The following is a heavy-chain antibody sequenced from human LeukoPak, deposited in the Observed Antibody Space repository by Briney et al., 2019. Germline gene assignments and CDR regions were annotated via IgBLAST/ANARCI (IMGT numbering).Heavy chain of an antibody. V-gene: IGHV3-53*01. CDR2: IYSGGDT. Sequence: PGGSLRLSGAASGFTVSGNYMSWVRQAPGKGLEWISPIYSGGDTYYADSVKGRFTISRDNSKNTLYLQMNSLRAEDTAVYYCAKSPRDFGVVIKGQEFWYWGQGILVTVSS. CDR3: AKSPRDFGVVIKGQEFWY. J-gene: IGHJ4*02. CDR1: GFTVSGNY. D-gene: IGHD3-3*01.